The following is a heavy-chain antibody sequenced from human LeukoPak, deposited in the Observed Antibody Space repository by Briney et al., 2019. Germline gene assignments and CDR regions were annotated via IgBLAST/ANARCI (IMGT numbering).Heavy chain of an antibody. Sequence: GGSLRLSCAVSGFFLSDHYMAWARQAPGKGLEWGSVVNSGGSTSYTDSVKGRFTISRDNSKNTLFLQMNNLIAEDTALYYCTRTYGDYDYYYGLDVWGQGTTVTVSS. CDR1: GFFLSDHY. D-gene: IGHD4-17*01. J-gene: IGHJ6*02. V-gene: IGHV3-66*01. CDR2: VNSGGST. CDR3: TRTYGDYDYYYGLDV.